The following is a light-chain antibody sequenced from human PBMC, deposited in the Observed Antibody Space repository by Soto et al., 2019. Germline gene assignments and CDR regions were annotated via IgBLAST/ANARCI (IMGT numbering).Light chain of an antibody. J-gene: IGKJ1*01. CDR2: GAS. CDR1: QSVSSSY. Sequence: EIVMTQSPVTLSVSPGERATLSCRASQSVSSSYLAWYQQKPGQANRLLIYGASSRATGIPDRFSGSGSGTDFPLTISRLEPEDFAVYYCQQYGSSPSFGQGTKVDI. V-gene: IGKV3-20*01. CDR3: QQYGSSPS.